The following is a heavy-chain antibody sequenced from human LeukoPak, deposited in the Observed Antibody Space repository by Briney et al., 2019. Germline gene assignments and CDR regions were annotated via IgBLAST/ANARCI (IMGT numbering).Heavy chain of an antibody. CDR1: GFTFSSYA. V-gene: IGHV3-48*04. CDR2: ISSSGNTI. Sequence: PGGSLRLSCTASGFTFSSYAMSWVRQAPGKGLEWVSYISSSGNTIYYADSVKGRFTISRDNAKNSLYLQMNSLRAEDTAVYYCASRWAPRDWEPDAFDIWGQGTMVTVSS. J-gene: IGHJ3*02. CDR3: ASRWAPRDWEPDAFDI. D-gene: IGHD1-14*01.